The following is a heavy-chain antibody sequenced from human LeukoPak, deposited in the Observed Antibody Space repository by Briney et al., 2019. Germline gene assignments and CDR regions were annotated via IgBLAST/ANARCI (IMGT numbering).Heavy chain of an antibody. CDR1: GFTFSSYT. D-gene: IGHD2/OR15-2a*01. V-gene: IGHV3-21*01. CDR2: ISSTSTYT. J-gene: IGHJ4*02. CDR3: ARVAGYCSSTSNCYFDY. Sequence: PGGSLRLSCAASGFTFSSYTMSWVRQAPGKGLEWVSSISSTSTYTYYADPVKGRFTISRDNAKNSLYLQMNSLRAEDTAVYYCARVAGYCSSTSNCYFDYWGQGTLVTVSS.